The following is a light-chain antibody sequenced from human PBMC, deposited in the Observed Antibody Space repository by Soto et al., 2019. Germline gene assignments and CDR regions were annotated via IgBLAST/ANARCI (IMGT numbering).Light chain of an antibody. V-gene: IGKV1-39*01. CDR3: VESYSTPWA. CDR2: AAS. Sequence: DIQVTQSPSSLSASVGDRVTITCRASQSISSYLNWYQQKPWKAPKLLIYAASSLQSGVPSRFSGSGSGTDFSLTISSLQAEDYASYYCVESYSTPWAFGQGTKVDI. CDR1: QSISSY. J-gene: IGKJ1*01.